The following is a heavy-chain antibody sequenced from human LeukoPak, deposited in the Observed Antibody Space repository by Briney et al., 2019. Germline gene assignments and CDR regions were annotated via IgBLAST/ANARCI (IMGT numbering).Heavy chain of an antibody. J-gene: IGHJ3*02. CDR3: ASSGRGDAFDI. Sequence: SETLSLTCTLSGGSLSSLYWGWIRQPPGRGLEWIGSISHNGIDAYKASLESRATISVDTSKNQLSLKLSSVTAADTAVYYCASSGRGDAFDIWGQGTMVTVSS. CDR1: GGSLSSLY. CDR2: ISHNGID. D-gene: IGHD1-26*01. V-gene: IGHV4-39*07.